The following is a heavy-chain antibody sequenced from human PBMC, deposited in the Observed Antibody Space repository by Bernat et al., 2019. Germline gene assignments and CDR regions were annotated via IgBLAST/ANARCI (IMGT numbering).Heavy chain of an antibody. D-gene: IGHD4-17*01. CDR2: IYYSGST. CDR3: ATGHPVDY. J-gene: IGHJ4*02. Sequence: QVQLQESGPGLVKPSETLSLTCTVSGGSISSYYWSWIRQPPGKGLEWIGYIYYSGSTNYNPSLKSRVTISVDTSKNQFSLKLSSVTAADTAVCYCATGHPVDYWGQGTPVTVSS. CDR1: GGSISSYY. V-gene: IGHV4-59*01.